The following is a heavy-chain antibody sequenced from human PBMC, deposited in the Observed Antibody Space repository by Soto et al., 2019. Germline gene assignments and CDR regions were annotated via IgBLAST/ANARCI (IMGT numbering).Heavy chain of an antibody. Sequence: GESLKISCKGSGYRFTNYWIGWVRQMPGKGLEWMGIIYPGDSDTRYSPSFQGQVTISADKSINTAYLQWSSLKASDTAMYYCARDDGSGTTCYDFDDWGQGTRVTVSS. J-gene: IGHJ4*02. CDR2: IYPGDSDT. D-gene: IGHD2-2*01. V-gene: IGHV5-51*01. CDR1: GYRFTNYW. CDR3: ARDDGSGTTCYDFDD.